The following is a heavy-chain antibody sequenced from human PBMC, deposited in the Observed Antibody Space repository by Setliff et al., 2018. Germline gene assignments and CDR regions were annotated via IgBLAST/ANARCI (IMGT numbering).Heavy chain of an antibody. Sequence: GESLKISCAASGFTFSNYAMNWVRQAPGKGLEWVAVIWYDGSNKYYADSVKGRFTISRDNSKNTLYLQMNSLRAEDTAVYYCAKMAGYCSSTSCSYYYYYMNVWGKGTTVTVSS. CDR1: GFTFSNYA. J-gene: IGHJ6*03. V-gene: IGHV3-33*06. CDR3: AKMAGYCSSTSCSYYYYYMNV. D-gene: IGHD2-2*01. CDR2: IWYDGSNK.